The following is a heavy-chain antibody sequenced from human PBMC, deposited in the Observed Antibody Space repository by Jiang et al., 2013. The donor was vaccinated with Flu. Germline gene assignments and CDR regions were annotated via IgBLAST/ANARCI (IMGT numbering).Heavy chain of an antibody. CDR2: IYYSGST. CDR3: ARAPMVRGVIGVWFDP. Sequence: GLVKPSETLSLTCTVSGGSISSYYWSWIRQPPGKGLEWIGYIYYSGSTNYNPSLKSRVTISVDTSKNQFSLKLSSVTAADTAVYYCARAPMVRGVIGVWFDPWGQGTLVTVSS. V-gene: IGHV4-59*01. J-gene: IGHJ5*02. CDR1: GGSISSYY. D-gene: IGHD3-10*01.